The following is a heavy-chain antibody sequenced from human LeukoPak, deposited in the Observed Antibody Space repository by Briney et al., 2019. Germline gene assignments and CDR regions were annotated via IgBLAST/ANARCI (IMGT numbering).Heavy chain of an antibody. J-gene: IGHJ5*02. CDR3: AKKSGDSSGWYWFDP. Sequence: PGGSLRLSCAASGFTFSSYAMSWVRQAPGKGLEWVSAISGSGGSTYYADSVKGRFTISRDNSKNTLYLQMNSLRAEDTAVYYCAKKSGDSSGWYWFDPWGQGTLVTVSS. CDR2: ISGSGGST. CDR1: GFTFSSYA. V-gene: IGHV3-23*01. D-gene: IGHD6-19*01.